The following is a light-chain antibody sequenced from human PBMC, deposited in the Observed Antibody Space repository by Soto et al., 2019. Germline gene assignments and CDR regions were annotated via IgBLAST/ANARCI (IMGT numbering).Light chain of an antibody. CDR2: DVV. V-gene: IGLV2-14*03. CDR3: LPYTRTTMYV. Sequence: QSALTQPASVSGSPGQSITISCTGSSSDIGYYNYVSWYQHHPGKAPQLIIFDVVNRPSGVSNRFSGSKSGNTASLTIFGLQAEDGADYYCLPYTRTTMYVFGTGSKLTAL. CDR1: SSDIGYYNY. J-gene: IGLJ1*01.